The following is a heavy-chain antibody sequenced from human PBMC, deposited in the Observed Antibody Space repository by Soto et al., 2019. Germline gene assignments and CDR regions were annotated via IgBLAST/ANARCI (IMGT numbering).Heavy chain of an antibody. CDR1: GFTFDAYP. J-gene: IGHJ3*01. CDR2: LAWDGGSI. V-gene: IGHV3-9*01. Sequence: EVQLVESGGGLVQPGRSLRLSCAASGFTFDAYPMRWVRQAPGKGLEWVAGLAWDGGSIEYVDSVEGRFTISRDNAKNSLYLQMSSLRDEDTALYYCVRDDAFDLWGQGTQVTVSS. CDR3: VRDDAFDL.